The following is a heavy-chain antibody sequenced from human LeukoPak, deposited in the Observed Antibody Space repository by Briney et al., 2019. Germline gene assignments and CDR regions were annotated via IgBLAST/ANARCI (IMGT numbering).Heavy chain of an antibody. D-gene: IGHD3-10*01. J-gene: IGHJ4*02. CDR2: IFSSGHS. Sequence: SETLSLTCTVSGAFSSRFYWSWVRQSPGKGLEWIGNIFSSGHSNYNPSLTGRVTISPDTSKSQFSLKMTSVTAADTALYYCARIDPLGYFDQWGQATLVTVSS. CDR3: ARIDPLGYFDQ. V-gene: IGHV4-59*13. CDR1: GAFSSRFY.